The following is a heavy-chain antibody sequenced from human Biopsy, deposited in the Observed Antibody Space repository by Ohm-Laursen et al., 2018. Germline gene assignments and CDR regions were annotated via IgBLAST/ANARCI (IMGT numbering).Heavy chain of an antibody. CDR3: ARGLGGHDYWYFDL. CDR1: GGMFNSYT. Sequence: SVKVSCKASGGMFNSYTINWLRQAPGQGLQWMGGIMSLYNTTNYAQKFWDRITVTADKSTNTVYMTLSSLTSEDTAVYFCARGLGGHDYWYFDLWGRGTLVIVSS. CDR2: IMSLYNTT. D-gene: IGHD5-12*01. V-gene: IGHV1-69*06. J-gene: IGHJ2*01.